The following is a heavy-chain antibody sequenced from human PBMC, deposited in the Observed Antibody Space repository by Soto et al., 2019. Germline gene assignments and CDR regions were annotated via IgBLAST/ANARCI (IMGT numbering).Heavy chain of an antibody. D-gene: IGHD6-19*01. V-gene: IGHV3-33*01. J-gene: IGHJ6*02. CDR2: IWYDGSNK. CDR3: ARAGRYYYGMDV. CDR1: GFTFSSYG. Sequence: HPGGSLRLSCAASGFTFSSYGMHWVRQAPGKGLEWVAVIWYDGSNKYYADSVKGRFTISRDNSKNTLYLQMNSLRAEDTAVYYCARAGRYYYGMDVWGQGTTVTVSS.